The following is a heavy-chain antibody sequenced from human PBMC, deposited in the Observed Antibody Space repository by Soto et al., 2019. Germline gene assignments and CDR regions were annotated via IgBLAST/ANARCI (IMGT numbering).Heavy chain of an antibody. Sequence: QVQLQQWGAGLLKPSETLSLTCAVYGGSFSGYYWTWIRQSPEKVLEWIGEVNHSGTTYYNPSLTTRVTISVHTPKNQFSLKMSSVTAADTAVYYCARGIGYCSSINCYSSRRLRFDSWGQGTLVTVSS. J-gene: IGHJ4*02. CDR3: ARGIGYCSSINCYSSRRLRFDS. D-gene: IGHD2-2*01. CDR2: VNHSGTT. V-gene: IGHV4-34*01. CDR1: GGSFSGYY.